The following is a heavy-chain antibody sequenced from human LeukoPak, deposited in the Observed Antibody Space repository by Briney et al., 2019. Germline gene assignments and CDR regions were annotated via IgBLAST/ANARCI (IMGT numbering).Heavy chain of an antibody. J-gene: IGHJ4*02. V-gene: IGHV5-51*01. D-gene: IGHD3-3*01. CDR2: IHPDDSDT. Sequence: GESLKIFCKGSGYSFPNYWIGWVRQMPGKGLEWMGIIHPDDSDTRYSPSFQGQVTISADKSISTAYLQWSSLKASDTAMYYCARRNYDFWSGYEYHFDYWGQGTLVTVSP. CDR1: GYSFPNYW. CDR3: ARRNYDFWSGYEYHFDY.